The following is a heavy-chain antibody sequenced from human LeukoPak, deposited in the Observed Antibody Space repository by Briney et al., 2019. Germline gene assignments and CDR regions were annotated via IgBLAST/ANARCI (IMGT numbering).Heavy chain of an antibody. CDR3: ARGRGSYYDSSGAKDY. D-gene: IGHD3-22*01. Sequence: SSETLSLTCSVSGGSISSSSNYYWGWIRHPPGKGLEWIGSIYYSGSTYYNTSLKSRVTISVDTSKNQFSLKLTSVTAADTAVYYCARGRGSYYDSSGAKDYWGQGTLVTVSS. J-gene: IGHJ4*02. CDR2: IYYSGST. CDR1: GGSISSSSNYY. V-gene: IGHV4-39*07.